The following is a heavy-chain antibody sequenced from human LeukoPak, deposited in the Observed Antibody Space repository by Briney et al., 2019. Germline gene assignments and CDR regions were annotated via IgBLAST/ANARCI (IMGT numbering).Heavy chain of an antibody. CDR3: ARDYTYCSGSRCYDRFDY. CDR2: ISGSGGST. V-gene: IGHV3-23*01. D-gene: IGHD2-15*01. Sequence: PGGSLRLSCAASGFTFSSYAMSWVRQAPGKGLEWVSAISGSGGSTYYADSVKGRFTISRDNSKNTLYLQMNSLTAEDTAVYYCARDYTYCSGSRCYDRFDYWGQGIRVTVSS. CDR1: GFTFSSYA. J-gene: IGHJ4*02.